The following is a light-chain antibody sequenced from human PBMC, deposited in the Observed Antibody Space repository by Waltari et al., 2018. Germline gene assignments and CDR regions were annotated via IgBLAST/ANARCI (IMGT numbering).Light chain of an antibody. V-gene: IGKV1-8*01. J-gene: IGKJ1*01. CDR2: AAS. Sequence: AIRMTQSPSSLSASTGDRVTITCRASQGISSYLAWYQQKPGKALKLLIYAASTLQSGVPSRFSGSGSGTDFTLTISCLQSEDFATYYCQQYYSYPWTFGQGTKVEIK. CDR1: QGISSY. CDR3: QQYYSYPWT.